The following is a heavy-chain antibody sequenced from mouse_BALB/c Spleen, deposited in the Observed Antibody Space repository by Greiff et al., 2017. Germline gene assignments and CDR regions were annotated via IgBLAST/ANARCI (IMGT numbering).Heavy chain of an antibody. CDR3: ARGYYGYLY. Sequence: QVQLQQSGPELVKPGASVKISCKASGYAFSSSWMNWVKQRPGQGLEWIGRIYPGDGDTNYNGKFKGKATLTADKSSSTAYMQLSSLTSVDSAVYFCARGYYGYLYWGQGTTLTVSS. J-gene: IGHJ2*01. D-gene: IGHD1-2*01. CDR1: GYAFSSSW. V-gene: IGHV1-82*01. CDR2: IYPGDGDT.